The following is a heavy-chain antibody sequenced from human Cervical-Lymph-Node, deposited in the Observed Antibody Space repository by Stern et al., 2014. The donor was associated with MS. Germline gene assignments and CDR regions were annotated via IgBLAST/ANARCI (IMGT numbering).Heavy chain of an antibody. Sequence: QDQLVQSGAEVKKPGSSVKVSCQASGGSFIKNVISWVRQAPGQGLEWMGGTIPIFGTALYAQKFRGRVTITADESTRTAYMELSSLRSDDTAVYFCARAASTTSSYNFWGPGTLVTVSS. V-gene: IGHV1-69*12. CDR3: ARAASTTSSYNF. CDR1: GGSFIKNV. D-gene: IGHD3-10*01. J-gene: IGHJ4*02. CDR2: TIPIFGTA.